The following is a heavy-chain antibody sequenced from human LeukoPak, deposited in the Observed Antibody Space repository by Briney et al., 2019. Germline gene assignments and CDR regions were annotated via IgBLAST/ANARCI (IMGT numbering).Heavy chain of an antibody. CDR2: IPPSSSTI. J-gene: IGHJ3*02. D-gene: IGHD3-10*01. V-gene: IGHV3-48*02. CDR3: ARDAAGSYSDAFDM. CDR1: GFTFRSYA. Sequence: GRSVRLSCAASGFTFRSYAMNGVPQAPGKGLEGGSYIPPSSSTIFYADSVKGRFTIPGDNAKNSLYLQMNSLSYEDTAVYYCARDAAGSYSDAFDMWGQGTMVTVSS.